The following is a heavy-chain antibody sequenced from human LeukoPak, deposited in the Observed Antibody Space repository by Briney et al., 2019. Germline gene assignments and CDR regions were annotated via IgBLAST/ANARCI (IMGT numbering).Heavy chain of an antibody. J-gene: IGHJ4*02. CDR3: ARDFHGDHDY. Sequence: GGSLRLSCAASGFTVSSNYMSWVRQAPGKGLVWVARINPDGSTTSYADSVQGRITISRDNAKDTLYLQMHSLRAEDTAVYYCARDFHGDHDYWGQGTLVTVSS. CDR2: INPDGSTT. V-gene: IGHV3-74*01. D-gene: IGHD4-17*01. CDR1: GFTVSSNY.